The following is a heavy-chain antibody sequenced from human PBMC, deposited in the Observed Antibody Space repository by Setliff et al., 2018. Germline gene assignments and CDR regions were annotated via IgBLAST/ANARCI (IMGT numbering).Heavy chain of an antibody. V-gene: IGHV1-69*05. CDR2: TIPMFGTT. Sequence: GASVKVSCKASGATFSSHGXSWVRQAPGQGLEWMGGTIPMFGTTEYAQKFQGRLTIITDESTNTAFMQLSSLKLTSLIAADTAVYYCAREYISGGWYGEGESGYYMDVWGKGTTVTVSS. CDR1: GATFSSHG. CDR3: AREYISGGWYGEGESGYYMDV. J-gene: IGHJ6*03. D-gene: IGHD6-19*01.